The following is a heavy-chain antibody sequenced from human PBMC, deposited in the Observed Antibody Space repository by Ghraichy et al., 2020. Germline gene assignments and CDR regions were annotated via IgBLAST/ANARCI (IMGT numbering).Heavy chain of an antibody. CDR2: IYYSGST. Sequence: SETLSLTCTVSGGSISSSSYYWGWIRQPPGKGLEWIGSIYYSGSTYYNPSLKSRVTISVDTSKNQFSLKLSSVTAADTAVYYCARTYYYDSSGYYLRYYFDYWGQGTLVTVSS. D-gene: IGHD3-22*01. V-gene: IGHV4-39*01. J-gene: IGHJ4*02. CDR3: ARTYYYDSSGYYLRYYFDY. CDR1: GGSISSSSYY.